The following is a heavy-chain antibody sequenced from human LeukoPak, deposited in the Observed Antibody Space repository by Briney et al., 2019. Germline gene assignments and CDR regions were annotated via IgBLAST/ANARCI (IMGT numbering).Heavy chain of an antibody. Sequence: SETLSLTCAVYGGSFSGYYWSWIRQPPGKGLEWIGEINHSGSTDYNPSLQSRVTISQDTSKNQFSLKLSSVIAADTAVYYCARGEGSGSYMSYFDYWGQGALVTVSS. J-gene: IGHJ4*02. V-gene: IGHV4-34*01. CDR3: ARGEGSGSYMSYFDY. D-gene: IGHD3-10*01. CDR1: GGSFSGYY. CDR2: INHSGST.